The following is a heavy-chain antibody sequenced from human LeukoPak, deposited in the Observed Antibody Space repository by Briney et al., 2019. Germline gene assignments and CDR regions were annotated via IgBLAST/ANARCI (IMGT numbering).Heavy chain of an antibody. CDR1: GFTFSSYA. CDR2: ISYDGSNK. J-gene: IGHJ4*02. CDR3: ARGYSSGLRTSSDDY. Sequence: GRSLRLSCAASGFTFSSYAMHWVRQAPGKGLEWVAVISYDGSNKYYADSVKGRFTISRDNSKNTLYLQMNSLRAEDTAVYYCARGYSSGLRTSSDDYWGQGTLVTVSS. D-gene: IGHD6-19*01. V-gene: IGHV3-30-3*01.